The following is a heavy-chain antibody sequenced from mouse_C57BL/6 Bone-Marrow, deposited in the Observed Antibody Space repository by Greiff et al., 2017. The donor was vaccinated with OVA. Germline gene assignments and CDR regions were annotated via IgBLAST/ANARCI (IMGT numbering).Heavy chain of an antibody. CDR1: GYSFTGYF. V-gene: IGHV1-20*01. Sequence: EVQLKESGPELVKPGDSVKISCKASGYSFTGYFMNWVMQSHGKSLEWIGRINPYNGDTFYNQKFKGKATLTVDKSSSTAHMELRSLTSEDSAVYYCARASTVVAPYYAMDYWGQGTSVTVSS. CDR3: ARASTVVAPYYAMDY. J-gene: IGHJ4*01. D-gene: IGHD1-1*01. CDR2: INPYNGDT.